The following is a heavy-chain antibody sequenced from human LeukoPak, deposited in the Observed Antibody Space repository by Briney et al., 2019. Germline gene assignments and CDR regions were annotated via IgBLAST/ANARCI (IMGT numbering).Heavy chain of an antibody. CDR2: IKGDGSER. Sequence: GGSLRLSCAASGFTFSIYWMSWVRQAPGKGLEWVATIKGDGSERYYVDSVKGRFTVSRDNAKNSMYLQMNSLRAEDTAVYYCARGGTYTVDYWGQGTLVTVSS. D-gene: IGHD3/OR15-3a*01. J-gene: IGHJ4*02. CDR1: GFTFSIYW. V-gene: IGHV3-7*01. CDR3: ARGGTYTVDY.